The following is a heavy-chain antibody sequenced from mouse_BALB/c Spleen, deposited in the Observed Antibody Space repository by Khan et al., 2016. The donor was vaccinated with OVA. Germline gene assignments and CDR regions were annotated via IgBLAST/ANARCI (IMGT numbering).Heavy chain of an antibody. CDR1: GYSITSGYN. J-gene: IGHJ2*01. Sequence: EVQLVESGPGLVKPSQSLSLTCSVTGYSITSGYNWNWIQQFPGNKLEWMVYISYDCSNNYNPSLKNRISITRDTSRNQFFLKLNSVTTEDTATYYCARDYFGNGYFDYWGQGTTLTVSS. CDR3: ARDYFGNGYFDY. D-gene: IGHD1-1*01. CDR2: ISYDCSN. V-gene: IGHV3-6*02.